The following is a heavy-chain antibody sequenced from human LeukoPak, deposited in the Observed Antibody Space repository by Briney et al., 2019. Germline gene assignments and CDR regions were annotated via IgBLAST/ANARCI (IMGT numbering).Heavy chain of an antibody. CDR2: ISSSGSTI. J-gene: IGHJ4*02. CDR3: ARGSRFGELWNDY. CDR1: GFTFSSYE. Sequence: GGSLRLSCAASGFTFSSYEMNWVRQAPGKGLEWVSYISSSGSTIYYADSVKGRFTISRDNAKNSLYLQMNGLRAEDTAVYYCARGSRFGELWNDYWGQGTLVTVSS. D-gene: IGHD3-10*01. V-gene: IGHV3-48*03.